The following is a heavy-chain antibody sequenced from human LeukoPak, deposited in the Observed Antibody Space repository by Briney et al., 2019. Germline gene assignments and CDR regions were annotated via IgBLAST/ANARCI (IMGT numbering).Heavy chain of an antibody. CDR2: IGALGGST. CDR1: GFCFSSFA. Sequence: GGSLRLSCAASGFCFSSFAMTWVRQAPGKGLEWVSTIGALGGSTNYADSVKGRFTISRDNSKNMSYLQMNYLRAEDTAVYYCAKDRDIILTGHGMDVWGQGTTVTVSS. D-gene: IGHD3-9*01. J-gene: IGHJ6*02. V-gene: IGHV3-23*01. CDR3: AKDRDIILTGHGMDV.